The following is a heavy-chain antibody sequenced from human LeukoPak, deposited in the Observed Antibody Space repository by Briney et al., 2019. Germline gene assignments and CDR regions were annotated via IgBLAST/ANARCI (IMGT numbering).Heavy chain of an antibody. J-gene: IGHJ4*02. CDR3: ARTPFSLYGLWYYFDY. Sequence: GSSVKVSCKASGGTFSSYAISWVRQAPGQGLEWMGGIIPIFGTANYAQKFQGRVTITTDESTSTAYMELSSLRSEDTAVYYCARTPFSLYGLWYYFDYWGQGTLVTVSS. CDR2: IIPIFGTA. V-gene: IGHV1-69*05. CDR1: GGTFSSYA. D-gene: IGHD2/OR15-2a*01.